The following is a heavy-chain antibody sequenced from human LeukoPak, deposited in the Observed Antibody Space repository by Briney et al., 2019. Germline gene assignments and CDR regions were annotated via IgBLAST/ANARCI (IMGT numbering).Heavy chain of an antibody. J-gene: IGHJ6*02. V-gene: IGHV3-23*01. CDR1: GFTFSSFA. CDR2: FNGGGGST. CDR3: AKTLQGYYYYGLDV. Sequence: GGSLRLSCAASGFTFSSFAMRRLPHAPGKGREGVSTFNGGGGSTYYADAVKGRLTISRDNSKNTLYLQMSNMRVEDTALYNCAKTLQGYYYYGLDVRGQGTTVTVSS.